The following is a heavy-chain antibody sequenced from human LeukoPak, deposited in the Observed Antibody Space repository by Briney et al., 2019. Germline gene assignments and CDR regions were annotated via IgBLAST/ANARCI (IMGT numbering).Heavy chain of an antibody. Sequence: ASVKVSCKASGYTFTSYTINWMRQAPGQGLEWMGWINTNTGNPTYAQGFTGRFVFSLDTSVSTAYLQISSLKAEDTAVYYCTTPLGYCSSTYCYDGGYYFDYWGQGTLGTVSS. CDR2: INTNTGNP. V-gene: IGHV7-4-1*02. D-gene: IGHD2-2*01. CDR1: GYTFTSYT. J-gene: IGHJ4*02. CDR3: TTPLGYCSSTYCYDGGYYFDY.